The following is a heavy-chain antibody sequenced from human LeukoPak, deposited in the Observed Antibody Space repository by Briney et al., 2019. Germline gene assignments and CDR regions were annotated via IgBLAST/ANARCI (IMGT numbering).Heavy chain of an antibody. V-gene: IGHV3-30*04. D-gene: IGHD5-18*01. CDR3: AREGDTAMTAGYYYNMDV. CDR1: GFTFSSYA. Sequence: PGGSLRLSCAASGFTFSSYAMHWVRQAPGKGLEWVAVISYDGSNKYYADSVKGRFTISRDNSKNTLYLQMNSLRAEDTAVYYCAREGDTAMTAGYYYNMDVWGKGTTVTVSS. J-gene: IGHJ6*03. CDR2: ISYDGSNK.